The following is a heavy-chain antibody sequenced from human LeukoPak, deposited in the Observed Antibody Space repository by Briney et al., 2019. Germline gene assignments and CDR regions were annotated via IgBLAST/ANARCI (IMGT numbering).Heavy chain of an antibody. J-gene: IGHJ4*02. CDR1: GFTFRSHW. D-gene: IGHD3-10*01. CDR3: ARGGVDYYGSGTYYLMYYFDY. V-gene: IGHV3-7*01. Sequence: GGSLRLSCAASGFTFRSHWMSWVRQAPGKGLEWVANINADGSEKFYVDSMKGRFSISRDNAENSVSLQMSSLRGEDTAAYYCARGGVDYYGSGTYYLMYYFDYWGQGALVTVSS. CDR2: INADGSEK.